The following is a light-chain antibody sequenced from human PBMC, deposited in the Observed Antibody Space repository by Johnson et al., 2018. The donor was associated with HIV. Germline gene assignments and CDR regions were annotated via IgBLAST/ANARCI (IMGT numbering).Light chain of an antibody. J-gene: IGLJ1*01. CDR3: GTWDSSLSAYV. CDR1: SSNIGRNY. CDR2: ANN. V-gene: IGLV1-51*02. Sequence: QSILTQPPSVSAAPGQKVTISCSGSSSNIGRNYVSWYQQLPGTAPKLLIYANNKRPSGIADRFSGSKSGTSATLGITGLQTGDEADYYCGTWDSSLSAYVFGTGTKVTVL.